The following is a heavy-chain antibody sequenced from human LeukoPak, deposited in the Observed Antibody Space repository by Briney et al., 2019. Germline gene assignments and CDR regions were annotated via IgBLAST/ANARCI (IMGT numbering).Heavy chain of an antibody. Sequence: ASVKVSCKASGYTFTGYYMHWVRQAPGQGHEWMGWINPNSGGTNYAQKFQGRVTMTRDTSISTAYMELSRLRSDDTAVYYCARGGHLGETGSSDAFDIWGQGTMVTVSS. CDR2: INPNSGGT. D-gene: IGHD1-1*01. V-gene: IGHV1-2*02. CDR1: GYTFTGYY. J-gene: IGHJ3*02. CDR3: ARGGHLGETGSSDAFDI.